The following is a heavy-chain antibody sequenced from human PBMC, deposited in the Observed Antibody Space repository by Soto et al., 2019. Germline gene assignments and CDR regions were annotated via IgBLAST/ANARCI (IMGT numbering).Heavy chain of an antibody. V-gene: IGHV3-15*01. J-gene: IGHJ4*02. D-gene: IGHD3-22*01. CDR1: GFTFSNAW. CDR3: TTDYYYDSSGYYYEDY. Sequence: EVQLVESGGGLVKPGGSLRLSCAASGFTFSNAWMSWVRQAPGKGLEWVGRIKSKTDGGTTDYAAPVKGRFTISRDDPKNTLYLQMNSLKIEDTAVYYCTTDYYYDSSGYYYEDYWGQGTLVTVSS. CDR2: IKSKTDGGTT.